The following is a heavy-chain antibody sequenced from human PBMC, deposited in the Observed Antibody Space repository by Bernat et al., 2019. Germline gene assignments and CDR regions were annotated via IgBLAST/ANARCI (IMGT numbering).Heavy chain of an antibody. V-gene: IGHV3-23*01. CDR3: AKVGYFDWLLYYFDY. D-gene: IGHD3-9*01. Sequence: EVQLLESGGGLVQPGGSLRLSCAASGFTFSSYAMSWVRQAPGKGLEWVSAISGSGGSTYYGDSVKGRFTISRDNSKNTLYLQMNSLRAEDTAVYYCAKVGYFDWLLYYFDYWGQGTLVTVSS. J-gene: IGHJ4*02. CDR1: GFTFSSYA. CDR2: ISGSGGST.